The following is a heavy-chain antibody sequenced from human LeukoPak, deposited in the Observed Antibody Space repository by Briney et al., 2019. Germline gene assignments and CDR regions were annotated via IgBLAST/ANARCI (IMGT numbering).Heavy chain of an antibody. V-gene: IGHV1-18*01. Sequence: ASVNVSCKASGYTFTSYGISWVRQAPGQGLEWMGWISAYNGNTNYAQKLQVRVTMTTDTSTSTAYMELRSLRSDDTAVYYCARAGSGYYYGWFDPWGQGTLVTVSS. D-gene: IGHD3-22*01. CDR3: ARAGSGYYYGWFDP. CDR2: ISAYNGNT. CDR1: GYTFTSYG. J-gene: IGHJ5*02.